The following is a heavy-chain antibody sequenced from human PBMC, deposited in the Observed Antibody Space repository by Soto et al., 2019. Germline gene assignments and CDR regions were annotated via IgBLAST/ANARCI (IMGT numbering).Heavy chain of an antibody. Sequence: QVQLVESGGGLVKPGGSLRLSCAASGFTFSDYYMNWIRQAPGKGLEWLSYSDGSSAYTNYADSVKGRFTISRDNAKNSLFLQSTTMRAADTAADYCARAVENYSGMDVWGQGTTVTVSS. CDR3: ARAVENYSGMDV. J-gene: IGHJ6*02. D-gene: IGHD6-19*01. CDR2: SDGSSAYT. CDR1: GFTFSDYY. V-gene: IGHV3-11*06.